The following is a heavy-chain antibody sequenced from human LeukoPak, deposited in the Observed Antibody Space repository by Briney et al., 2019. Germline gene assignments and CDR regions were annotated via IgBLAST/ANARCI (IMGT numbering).Heavy chain of an antibody. D-gene: IGHD3-22*01. Sequence: GGSLRLSCAASGFTFSNAWMSWVRQAPGKGREWVGRIKSKTDGGTTDYAAPVKGRFTISRDDSKNTLYLQMNSLKTEDTAVYYCTTDGSSFGLYYYDSSGPDYAFDIWGQGTMVTVSS. CDR2: IKSKTDGGTT. V-gene: IGHV3-15*01. CDR3: TTDGSSFGLYYYDSSGPDYAFDI. J-gene: IGHJ3*02. CDR1: GFTFSNAW.